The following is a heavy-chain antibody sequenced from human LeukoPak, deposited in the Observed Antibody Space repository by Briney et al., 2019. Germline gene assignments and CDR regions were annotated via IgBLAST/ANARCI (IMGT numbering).Heavy chain of an antibody. V-gene: IGHV1-58*01. CDR1: GFTFTSSA. D-gene: IGHD3-10*01. CDR3: AADFYGSGIFDYFDY. CDR2: IVVGSGNT. J-gene: IGHJ4*02. Sequence: GASVKVSCKASGFTFTSSAVQWVRQARGQRLEWIGWIVVGSGNTNYAQKFQERVTITRDMSTSTAYMELSSLRSEDTAVYYCAADFYGSGIFDYFDYWGQGTLDTVSS.